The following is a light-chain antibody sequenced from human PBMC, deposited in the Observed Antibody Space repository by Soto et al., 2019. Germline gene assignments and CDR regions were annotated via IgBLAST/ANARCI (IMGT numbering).Light chain of an antibody. CDR2: GAS. Sequence: EIVLTQSPGTLSLSPGERATLSCRASQSVSSNYLAWYQQKPGQAPRLLIYGASSRATGIPDRFSGSGSGTDFSLTISRLEPEDFAVYYCQAWTFGQGTKVDIK. V-gene: IGKV3-20*01. J-gene: IGKJ1*01. CDR1: QSVSSNY. CDR3: QAWT.